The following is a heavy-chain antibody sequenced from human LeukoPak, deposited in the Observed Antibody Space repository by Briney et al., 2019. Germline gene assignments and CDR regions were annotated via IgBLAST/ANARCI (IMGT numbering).Heavy chain of an antibody. CDR1: GFTIRSHG. CDR2: IWYDGSNK. D-gene: IGHD6-13*01. V-gene: IGHV3-30*02. CDR3: AKRVDYSSPGGYFDS. J-gene: IGHJ4*02. Sequence: GGSLRLSCAASGFTIRSHGMHWVRQAPGKGLEWVAFIWYDGSNKYYTDSVKGRFTISRDNSKNTLYLQLNSLRAEDTAVYYCAKRVDYSSPGGYFDSWGPGSLVTVSS.